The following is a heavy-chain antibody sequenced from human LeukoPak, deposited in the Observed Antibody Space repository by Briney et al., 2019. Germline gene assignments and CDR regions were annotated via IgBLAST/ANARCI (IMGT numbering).Heavy chain of an antibody. V-gene: IGHV3-21*04. J-gene: IGHJ4*02. Sequence: GGSLRLSCAASGFTFSSYSMNWVRQAPGKGLEWVSSISSSSSYIYYADSVKGRFTISRDNAKNSLYLQMNSLRAEDTAVYYCAKHHWATTTGLFDYWGQGTLVTVSS. CDR1: GFTFSSYS. D-gene: IGHD5-12*01. CDR3: AKHHWATTTGLFDY. CDR2: ISSSSSYI.